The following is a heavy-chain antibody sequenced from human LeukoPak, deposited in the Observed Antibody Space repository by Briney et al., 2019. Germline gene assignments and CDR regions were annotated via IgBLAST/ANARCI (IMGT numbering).Heavy chain of an antibody. CDR1: GDSISSGSYY. CDR3: AKHGKMATIWSFDV. D-gene: IGHD5-24*01. CDR2: IYYSGST. J-gene: IGHJ2*01. V-gene: IGHV4-39*01. Sequence: SETLSLTCTVSGDSISSGSYYWGWIRQPPQKGLEWIGSIYYSGSTYYNPSLKSRVTISVDTSKNQFSLKLSPMTAADTAVYYCAKHGKMATIWSFDVWGRGSLVTVSS.